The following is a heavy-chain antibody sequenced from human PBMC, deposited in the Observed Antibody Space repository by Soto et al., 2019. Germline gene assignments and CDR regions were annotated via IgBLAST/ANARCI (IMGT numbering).Heavy chain of an antibody. CDR2: IYHRGTT. CDR1: GGHISVFNHY. D-gene: IGHD2-8*02. CDR3: ASPAPEGTGHHYFDY. Sequence: QLQLQESGPGLVKPSETLPLTCTVSGGHISVFNHYWDWIRQPPGKGLEWIGTIYHRGTTIYNPSLPSRVTMSVDTSKRQFSLKVYSVNAAATAVYFCASPAPEGTGHHYFDYWGQGARVTVSP. V-gene: IGHV4-39*01. J-gene: IGHJ4*02.